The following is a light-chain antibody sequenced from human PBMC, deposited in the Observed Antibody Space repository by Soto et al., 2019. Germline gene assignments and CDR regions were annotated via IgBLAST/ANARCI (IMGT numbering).Light chain of an antibody. Sequence: QSVLTQPPSVSAAPGQKVTISCSGSNSNIGNNYVSWYQQLPGTAPKLLIYDNDVRPSGIPDRFSGSKSGTSATLDITGLQTGDEADYYCGTWDSSLSAVFGGGIKLTVL. CDR3: GTWDSSLSAV. J-gene: IGLJ2*01. V-gene: IGLV1-51*01. CDR1: NSNIGNNY. CDR2: DND.